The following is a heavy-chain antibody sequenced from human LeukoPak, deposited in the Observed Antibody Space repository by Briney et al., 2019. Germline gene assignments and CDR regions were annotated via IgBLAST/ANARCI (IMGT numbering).Heavy chain of an antibody. J-gene: IGHJ4*02. CDR1: GFTFSIYA. CDR2: ISAGGHST. Sequence: PGGSLRLSCAASGFTFSIYAMSWVRQAPGKGLEWVSAISAGGHSTYHACSVKGRFTIYRDNSKNTLYLQMNSLRAEDTAIYYCAKDSAGYSYGYWDYWGQGTLVTVSS. V-gene: IGHV3-23*01. CDR3: AKDSAGYSYGYWDY. D-gene: IGHD5-18*01.